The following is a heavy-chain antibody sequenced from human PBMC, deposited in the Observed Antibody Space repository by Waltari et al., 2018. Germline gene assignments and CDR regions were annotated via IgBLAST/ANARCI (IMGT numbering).Heavy chain of an antibody. J-gene: IGHJ3*02. CDR2: IYTSGST. V-gene: IGHV4-61*09. D-gene: IGHD6-19*01. CDR3: ARDIYSSGWYSAFDI. CDR1: GGSISSGSYY. Sequence: QVQLQESGPGLVKPSQTLSLTCTVSGGSISSGSYYWSWTRPPAGKGLEWIGYIYTSGSTNYNPSLKSRVTISVDTSKNQFSLKLSSVTAADTAVYYCARDIYSSGWYSAFDIWGQGTMVTVSS.